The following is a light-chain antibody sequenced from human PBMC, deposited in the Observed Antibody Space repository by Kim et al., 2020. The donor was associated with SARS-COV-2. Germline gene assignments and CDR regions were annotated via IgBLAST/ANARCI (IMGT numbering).Light chain of an antibody. J-gene: IGLJ1*01. CDR3: QVWDTPSNHYV. CDR1: NIGSKS. Sequence: SYELTQPPSVSVAPGKTATITCGGNNIGSKSVHWYQQKPGQAPVLVIYDDRARPSGIPARFSGSNSGNTATLTIRRVEAGDEADYFCQVWDTPSNHYV. CDR2: DDR. V-gene: IGLV3-21*04.